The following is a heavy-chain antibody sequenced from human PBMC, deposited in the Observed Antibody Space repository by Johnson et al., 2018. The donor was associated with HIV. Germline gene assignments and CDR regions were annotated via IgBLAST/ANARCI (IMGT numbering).Heavy chain of an antibody. CDR1: GFTFDDYA. CDR3: TAYFADEKGPAFDI. CDR2: ISWNSGSI. D-gene: IGHD2/OR15-2a*01. Sequence: VQLVESGGGLVQPGRSLRLSCAASGFTFDDYAMHWVRQALGKGLEWVSGISWNSGSIGYADSVKGRFTISRDNAKNSLYLQMDSLKTEDTAVYYCTAYFADEKGPAFDIWGQGAMVTVSS. V-gene: IGHV3-9*01. J-gene: IGHJ3*02.